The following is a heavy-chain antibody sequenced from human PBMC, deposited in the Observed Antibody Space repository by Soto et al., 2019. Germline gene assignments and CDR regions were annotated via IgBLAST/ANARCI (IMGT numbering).Heavy chain of an antibody. CDR2: ISYDGSNK. D-gene: IGHD2-15*01. CDR3: AKGAGLLHWLAFDY. V-gene: IGHV3-30*18. J-gene: IGHJ4*02. CDR1: GFTFSSYG. Sequence: GGSLRLSCAASGFTFSSYGMHWVRQAPGKGLEWVAVISYDGSNKYYADSVKGRFTISRDNSKNTLYLQMNSLRAEDTAVYYYAKGAGLLHWLAFDYWGQGTLVTVSS.